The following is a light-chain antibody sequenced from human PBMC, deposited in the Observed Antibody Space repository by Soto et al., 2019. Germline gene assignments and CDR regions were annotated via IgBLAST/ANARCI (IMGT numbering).Light chain of an antibody. Sequence: DVMRTQYQSSVSGYGGDRATLPCKASQDISNYLNWYQQKPGKAPKLLIYDASNLETGVPSRFSGSGSGTDFTFTIGILKPEDIATYYCQQYDNLPWACGQGTKVDNK. J-gene: IGKJ1*01. CDR2: DAS. CDR1: QDISNY. CDR3: QQYDNLPWA. V-gene: IGKV1-33*01.